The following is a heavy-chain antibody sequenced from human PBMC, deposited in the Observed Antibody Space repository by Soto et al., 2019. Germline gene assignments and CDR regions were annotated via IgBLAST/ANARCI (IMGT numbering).Heavy chain of an antibody. CDR1: GGSISSGGYY. J-gene: IGHJ4*02. D-gene: IGHD3-22*01. CDR3: ARATIYYDSSGYYDY. CDR2: IYFGGST. Sequence: QVQLQESGPGLVKPSQTLSLTCTVSGGSISSGGYYWSWIRQHPGKGLEWIGYIYFGGSTYYNPSLKGRVIISVDTSKNQFSLKLSSVTAADTAVYYCARATIYYDSSGYYDYWGQGTLVTVSS. V-gene: IGHV4-31*03.